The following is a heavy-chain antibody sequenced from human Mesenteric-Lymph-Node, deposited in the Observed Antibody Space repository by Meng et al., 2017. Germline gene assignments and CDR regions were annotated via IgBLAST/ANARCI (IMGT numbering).Heavy chain of an antibody. CDR3: ARGFVKYTVTRVGNWFDP. CDR2: INHSGST. V-gene: IGHV4-34*01. CDR1: GGSFSGYY. Sequence: GHLQQWGAGLLKPSETLSLTCAVYGGSFSGYYWSWIRQPPGKGLEWIGEINHSGSTNYNPSLKSRVTISVDTSKNQFSLKLSSVTAADTAVYYCARGFVKYTVTRVGNWFDPWGQGTLVTVS. J-gene: IGHJ5*02. D-gene: IGHD4-17*01.